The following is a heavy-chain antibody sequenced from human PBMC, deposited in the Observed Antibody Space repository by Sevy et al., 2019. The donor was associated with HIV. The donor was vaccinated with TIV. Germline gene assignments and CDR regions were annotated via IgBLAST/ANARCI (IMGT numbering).Heavy chain of an antibody. V-gene: IGHV3-30*04. CDR3: ARSTRSGFGLGGDY. D-gene: IGHD3-10*01. CDR1: GFTFSGYA. J-gene: IGHJ4*02. CDR2: ISYHGSNK. Sequence: GSLRLSCAVSGFTFSGYAFHWVRQAPGKGLEWVAAISYHGSNKYYADSVKGRYTVSRDNSRNTLYLQMNSLRGEDTAMYYCARSTRSGFGLGGDYWGQGTLVTVSS.